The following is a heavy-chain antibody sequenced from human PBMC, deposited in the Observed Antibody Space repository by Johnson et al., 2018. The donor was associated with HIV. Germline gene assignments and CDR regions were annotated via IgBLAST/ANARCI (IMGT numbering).Heavy chain of an antibody. Sequence: VQLVESGGGLVQPGRSLRLSCAASGFTFDDYAMHWVRQAPGKGLEWVSGISWNSGSIGYADSVKGRFTISRDNAKNSLYLQMNSLRAEDTAVYYCARGRPSGSHDAFDIWGRGTMVIVSS. CDR3: ARGRPSGSHDAFDI. CDR2: ISWNSGSI. V-gene: IGHV3-9*01. J-gene: IGHJ3*02. CDR1: GFTFDDYA. D-gene: IGHD3-22*01.